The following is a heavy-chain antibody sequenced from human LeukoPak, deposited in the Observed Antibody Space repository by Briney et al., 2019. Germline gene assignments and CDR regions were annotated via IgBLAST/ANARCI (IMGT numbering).Heavy chain of an antibody. Sequence: PGGSLRLSCAASGFTFDDYGMSWVRQAPGKGLEWVSGINWNGGSTGYADSVKGRFTISRDNAKNSLYLQMNSLRAEDTAVYYCTRLSGDNWNYGGNFDSWGQGTLVTVSS. D-gene: IGHD1-7*01. CDR1: GFTFDDYG. CDR3: TRLSGDNWNYGGNFDS. CDR2: INWNGGST. J-gene: IGHJ4*02. V-gene: IGHV3-20*04.